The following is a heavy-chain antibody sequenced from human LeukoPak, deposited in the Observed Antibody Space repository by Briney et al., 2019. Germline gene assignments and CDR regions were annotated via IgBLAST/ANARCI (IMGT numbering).Heavy chain of an antibody. CDR3: ARENCSSTSCQNWFDP. CDR1: GYTSTSYD. D-gene: IGHD2-2*01. CDR2: IIPIFGTA. Sequence: GASVKVSCKASGYTSTSYDINWVRQAPGQGLEWMGGIIPIFGTANYAQRFQGRVTITADESTSTAYMELSSLRSEDTAVYYCARENCSSTSCQNWFDPWGQGTLVTVSS. J-gene: IGHJ5*02. V-gene: IGHV1-69*13.